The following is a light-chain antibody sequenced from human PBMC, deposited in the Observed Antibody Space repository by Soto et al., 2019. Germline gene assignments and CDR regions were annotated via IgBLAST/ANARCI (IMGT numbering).Light chain of an antibody. CDR1: QSVSSSY. Sequence: EIVLTQSPGTLSLSPGERATLSCRASQSVSSSYLAWYQQEPGQAPRLLIYDASNRATGIPARFSGSGSGTDFTLTVSSLEPEDFAVYYCQQRSNWPRTFGQGTRLESK. J-gene: IGKJ5*01. V-gene: IGKV3-11*01. CDR2: DAS. CDR3: QQRSNWPRT.